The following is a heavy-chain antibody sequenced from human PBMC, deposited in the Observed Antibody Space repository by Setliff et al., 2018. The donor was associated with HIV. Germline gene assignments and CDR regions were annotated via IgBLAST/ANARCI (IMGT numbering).Heavy chain of an antibody. CDR2: ISWKRGSI. Sequence: GGSLRLSCEASGFTFDEYDMHWVRQAPGKGLEWVSGISWKRGSIGYADSVRGRFTISRDNAKSSLYLQMNSLRPEDTALYYCARDIFDLRAWSDGFDIWGQGTMVTVSS. CDR1: GFTFDEYD. J-gene: IGHJ3*02. CDR3: ARDIFDLRAWSDGFDI. D-gene: IGHD6-19*01. V-gene: IGHV3-9*01.